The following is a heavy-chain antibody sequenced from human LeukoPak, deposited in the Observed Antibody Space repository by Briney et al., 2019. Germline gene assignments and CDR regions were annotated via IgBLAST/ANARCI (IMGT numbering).Heavy chain of an antibody. Sequence: GGSLRLSCAASGFTFKNYGMLWVRQAPGKGLEWVAFIRYDGSNKYYADSVKGRFTISRDNSKNTLYLQMNSLRAEDTALYYCARDKGSSWYGAYYYYYMDVWGKGTTVTVSS. D-gene: IGHD6-13*01. J-gene: IGHJ6*03. CDR1: GFTFKNYG. CDR3: ARDKGSSWYGAYYYYYMDV. V-gene: IGHV3-30*02. CDR2: IRYDGSNK.